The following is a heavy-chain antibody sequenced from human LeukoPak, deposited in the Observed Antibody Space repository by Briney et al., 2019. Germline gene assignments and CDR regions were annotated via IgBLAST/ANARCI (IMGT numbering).Heavy chain of an antibody. CDR3: AKGGLLPAHVGPIDC. CDR2: GSGSST. Sequence: PGGSLRLSCAASGFTFTECAMSWVRQAPGKGLEWVSSGSGSSTYYADSVQGRFTISRDNSKNTLYLQMNSLRAEDTAVYYCAKGGLLPAHVGPIDCWGQGTLVTVSS. CDR1: GFTFTECA. V-gene: IGHV3-23*01. J-gene: IGHJ4*02. D-gene: IGHD1-26*01.